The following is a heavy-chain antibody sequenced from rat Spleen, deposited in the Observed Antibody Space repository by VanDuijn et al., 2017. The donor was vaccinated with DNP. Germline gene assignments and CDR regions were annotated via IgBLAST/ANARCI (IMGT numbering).Heavy chain of an antibody. Sequence: EVQLQESGPGLVKPSQSLSLTCSVTGFSVTSNYWAWIRQVPGRGLEWVASITSSGGSIYYPDSVKGRFTISRDDAKNTLYLQMNSLRSEDTATYYCAARYSSSWFAYWGQGTLVTVSS. V-gene: IGHV5-31*01. D-gene: IGHD1-2*01. CDR3: AARYSSSWFAY. J-gene: IGHJ3*01. CDR2: ITSSGGSI. CDR1: GFSVTSNY.